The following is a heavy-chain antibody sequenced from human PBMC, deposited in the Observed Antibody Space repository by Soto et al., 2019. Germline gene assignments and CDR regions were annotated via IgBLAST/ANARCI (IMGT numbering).Heavy chain of an antibody. CDR3: ARDGGGDYYYYMDV. Sequence: GGSLRLSCAASGFPFSSYSMNWVRKAPGKGLEWVSSISSSSSYIYYADSVKGRFTISRDNAKNSLYLQMNSLRAEDTAVYYCARDGGGDYYYYMDVWGKGTTVTVSS. V-gene: IGHV3-21*01. CDR1: GFPFSSYS. CDR2: ISSSSSYI. D-gene: IGHD3-16*01. J-gene: IGHJ6*03.